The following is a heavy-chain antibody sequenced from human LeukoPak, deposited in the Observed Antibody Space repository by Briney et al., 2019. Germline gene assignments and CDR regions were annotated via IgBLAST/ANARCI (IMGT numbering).Heavy chain of an antibody. J-gene: IGHJ6*03. CDR3: AGTVVNRYYCYYMDV. CDR2: INTNTGNP. CDR1: GYTFTSYA. Sequence: GASVKVSCKASGYTFTSYAMNWVRQAPGQGLEWMGWINTNTGNPTYAQGFTGRFVFSLDTSVSTAYLQISSLKAEDTAVYYCAGTVVNRYYCYYMDVWGKGTTVTVSS. V-gene: IGHV7-4-1*02. D-gene: IGHD2-8*02.